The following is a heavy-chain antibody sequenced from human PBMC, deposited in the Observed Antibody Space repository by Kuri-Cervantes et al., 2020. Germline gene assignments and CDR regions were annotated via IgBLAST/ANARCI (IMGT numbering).Heavy chain of an antibody. CDR2: ISYDGSDK. CDR3: ARDRTLYDSSGYYYPRGYGMDV. V-gene: IGHV3-30-3*01. CDR1: EITFSRYA. J-gene: IGHJ6*02. D-gene: IGHD3-22*01. Sequence: GGSLRLSCAASEITFSRYAMHWVRQAPGKGLEWVALISYDGSDKYYADSVRGRFTISRDNSKNTLYLQMNSLRAEDTAVYYCARDRTLYDSSGYYYPRGYGMDVWGQGTTGTVSS.